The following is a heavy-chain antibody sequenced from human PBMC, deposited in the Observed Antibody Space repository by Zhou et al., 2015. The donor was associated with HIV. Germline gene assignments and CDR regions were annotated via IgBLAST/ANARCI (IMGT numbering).Heavy chain of an antibody. D-gene: IGHD3-10*01. Sequence: VQLVGVVGGGVVQPGKSLRLSCAASGYTFNNHAMHWVRQAPGKGLFWVSVISHDGKNKYGADSVKGRFTISRDNSKNTLYLQMNSLRPDDTAIYYCAREDYPGAFDIWGQGTMVTVSS. CDR1: GYTFNNHA. CDR2: ISHDGKNK. CDR3: AREDYPGAFDI. J-gene: IGHJ3*02. V-gene: IGHV3-30*04.